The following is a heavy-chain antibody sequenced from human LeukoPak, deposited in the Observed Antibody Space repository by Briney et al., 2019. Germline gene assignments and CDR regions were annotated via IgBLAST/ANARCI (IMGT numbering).Heavy chain of an antibody. J-gene: IGHJ4*02. D-gene: IGHD3-22*01. V-gene: IGHV3-66*01. CDR3: VSGYLYFDY. Sequence: PGGSLRLSCEASGFTFTNAWMSWVRQAPGKGLEWVSVIYSGGSTYYADSVKGRFTISRDNSKNTLYLQMNSLRAEDTAVYYCVSGYLYFDYWGQGTLVTVSS. CDR1: GFTFTNAW. CDR2: IYSGGST.